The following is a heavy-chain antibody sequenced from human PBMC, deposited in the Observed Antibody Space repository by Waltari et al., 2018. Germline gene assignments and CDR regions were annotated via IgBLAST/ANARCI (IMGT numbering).Heavy chain of an antibody. J-gene: IGHJ5*02. V-gene: IGHV4-38-2*01. CDR2: IYHSGST. Sequence: QVQLQDSAPGLVQPSATLSLTCAVSGYSISSGYYCGWLRPPPGKGLEWIGSIYHSGSTYYNPTLKMRVTISVDTSKNQFSRKVSSVTAADTAVYYCARHKLLRGSPGVNWFDPWGQGTLVTVSS. D-gene: IGHD1-26*01. CDR3: ARHKLLRGSPGVNWFDP. CDR1: GYSISSGYY.